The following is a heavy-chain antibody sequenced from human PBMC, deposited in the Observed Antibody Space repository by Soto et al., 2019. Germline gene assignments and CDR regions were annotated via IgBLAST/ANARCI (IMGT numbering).Heavy chain of an antibody. V-gene: IGHV4-30-4*01. CDR1: GGSISSGDYY. J-gene: IGHJ5*02. D-gene: IGHD6-6*01. CDR2: IYHSGST. Sequence: SETLSLTCTVSGGSISSGDYYWSWIRQPPGKGLEWIGYIYHSGSTYCNPSLKSRVTISVDTSKNQFSLKLSSVAAADTAVYYCARERPDGARLDPWGQGTLVTVSS. CDR3: ARERPDGARLDP.